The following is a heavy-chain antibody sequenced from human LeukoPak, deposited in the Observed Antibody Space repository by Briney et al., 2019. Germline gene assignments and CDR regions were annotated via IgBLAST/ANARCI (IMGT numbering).Heavy chain of an antibody. J-gene: IGHJ3*02. V-gene: IGHV3-21*01. Sequence: GGSLRLSCAASGFTFSSSWMYWVRQAPGKGLEWVSSISSSSGYIYYADSVKGRFTISRDNAKNSLYLQMNSLRAEDTAVYYCAGGSLLWGAFDIWGQGTMVTVSS. D-gene: IGHD2-2*01. CDR1: GFTFSSSW. CDR2: ISSSSGYI. CDR3: AGGSLLWGAFDI.